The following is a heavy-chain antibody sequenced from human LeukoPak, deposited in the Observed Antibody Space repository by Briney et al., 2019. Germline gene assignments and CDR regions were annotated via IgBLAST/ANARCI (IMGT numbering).Heavy chain of an antibody. V-gene: IGHV3-48*01. CDR2: ISSSSSTI. D-gene: IGHD2-21*02. CDR1: GFTFSSYS. CDR3: ARGVTYFDY. J-gene: IGHJ4*02. Sequence: PGGSLRLSCAASGFTFSSYSMNWVRQAPGKGLEWVSYISSSSSTIYYADSVKGRFTISRDNAKNSLYLQMNSLRAEDTAVYYYARGVTYFDYWGQGTLVTVSS.